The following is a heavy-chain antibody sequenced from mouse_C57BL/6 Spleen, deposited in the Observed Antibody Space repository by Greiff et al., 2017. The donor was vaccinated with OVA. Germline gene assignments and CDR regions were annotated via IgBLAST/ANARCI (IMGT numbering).Heavy chain of an antibody. D-gene: IGHD2-4*01. J-gene: IGHJ3*01. CDR1: GFNIKDDY. CDR2: IDPENGDT. Sequence: VQLQQSGAELVRPGASVKLSCTASGFNIKDDYMHWVKQRPEQGLEWIGWIDPENGDTEYASQFQGKATITADTASNTAYLQLSSLTSEDTAVYYWTTVYDYEYFLAYWGQGTLVTVSA. CDR3: TTVYDYEYFLAY. V-gene: IGHV14-4*01.